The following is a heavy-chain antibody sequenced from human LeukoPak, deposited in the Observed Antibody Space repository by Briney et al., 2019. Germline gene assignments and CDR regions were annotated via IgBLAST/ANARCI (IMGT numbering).Heavy chain of an antibody. V-gene: IGHV1-8*03. D-gene: IGHD3/OR15-3a*01. Sequence: ASVTVSCKASGYTFTSYDINWVRQAPGQGLEWMGWMNPNSGNTGYAQKFQGRVTITRNTSISTAYMELSSLRSEYTAVYSCARGPSWTGYSQPYYFDYWGQGTLVIVSS. J-gene: IGHJ4*02. CDR3: ARGPSWTGYSQPYYFDY. CDR2: MNPNSGNT. CDR1: GYTFTSYD.